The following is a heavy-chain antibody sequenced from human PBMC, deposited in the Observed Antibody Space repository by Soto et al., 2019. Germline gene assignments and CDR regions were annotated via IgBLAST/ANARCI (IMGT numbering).Heavy chain of an antibody. Sequence: SQTLSLTCAVYGGSFHGYYRSWNRQPPGKGLEWIGEINHSGTANYNRTFRSRVSISVDTSKNQMAFQRSSVSTADTAVYYGAKGAQAGSYDSGTFYSSVPWGQGTLVTVSS. D-gene: IGHD3-10*01. CDR1: GGSFHGYY. CDR3: AKGAQAGSYDSGTFYSSVP. CDR2: INHSGTA. J-gene: IGHJ5*02. V-gene: IGHV4-34*01.